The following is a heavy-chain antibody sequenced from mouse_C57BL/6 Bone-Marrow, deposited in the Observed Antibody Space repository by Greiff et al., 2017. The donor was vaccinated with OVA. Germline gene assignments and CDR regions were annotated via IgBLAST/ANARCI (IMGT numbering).Heavy chain of an antibody. Sequence: EVQLVESGGGLVKPGGSLKLSCAASGFTFSSYAMSWVRQTPEKRLEWVATISDGGSYTYYPDNVKGRFTISRDNAKNNLYLQMSHLKSEDTAMYYCARVGLLRNYAMDYWGQGPSVTVSS. V-gene: IGHV5-4*01. CDR3: ARVGLLRNYAMDY. CDR2: ISDGGSYT. D-gene: IGHD2-3*01. J-gene: IGHJ4*01. CDR1: GFTFSSYA.